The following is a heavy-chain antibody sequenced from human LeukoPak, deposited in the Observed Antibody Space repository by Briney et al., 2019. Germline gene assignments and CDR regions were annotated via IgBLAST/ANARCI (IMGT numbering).Heavy chain of an antibody. CDR2: IYYTGST. CDR3: ARSAEFFQH. J-gene: IGHJ1*01. CDR1: GGSISSYY. Sequence: SETLSLTCTVSGGSISSYYWSWIRQPPGKGLEWIGYIYYTGSTNYNPSLKSRVTMSLDTSKNQFSLKLTSVTAADTAVYYCARSAEFFQHWGQGTLVTVSS. V-gene: IGHV4-59*08.